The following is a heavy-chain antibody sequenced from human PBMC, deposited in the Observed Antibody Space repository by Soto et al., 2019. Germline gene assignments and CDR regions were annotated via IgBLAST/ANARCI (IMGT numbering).Heavy chain of an antibody. Sequence: GGSLRLSCAASGFTFSSYGMHWVRQAPGKGLEWVAVISYDGSNKYYADSVKGRFTISRDNSKNTLYLQMNSLRAEDTAVYYCAKDHDFWSGYPQSHYYYYGMDVWGQGTTVTVYS. D-gene: IGHD3-3*01. CDR2: ISYDGSNK. CDR1: GFTFSSYG. J-gene: IGHJ6*02. CDR3: AKDHDFWSGYPQSHYYYYGMDV. V-gene: IGHV3-30*18.